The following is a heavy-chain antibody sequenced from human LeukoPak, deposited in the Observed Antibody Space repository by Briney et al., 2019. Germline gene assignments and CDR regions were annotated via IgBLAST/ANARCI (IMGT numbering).Heavy chain of an antibody. CDR2: IKQDGSEK. J-gene: IGHJ3*02. CDR1: GFTFSNYW. CDR3: ARDLMGLLWFGEYRMRGAFDI. V-gene: IGHV3-7*01. D-gene: IGHD3-10*01. Sequence: GGSLRLSCEASGFTFSNYWMSWVRQAPGKGLEWVANIKQDGSEKYYVGSVKGRFTISRDNAKNSLYLQMNSLRAEDTAVYYCARDLMGLLWFGEYRMRGAFDIWGQGTMVTVSS.